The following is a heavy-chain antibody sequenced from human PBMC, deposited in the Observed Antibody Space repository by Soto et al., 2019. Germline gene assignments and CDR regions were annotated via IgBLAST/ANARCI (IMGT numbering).Heavy chain of an antibody. J-gene: IGHJ4*01. V-gene: IGHV1-69*13. CDR1: GGTFSSYA. D-gene: IGHD2-2*02. CDR2: IIPIFGTA. CDR3: ARDRLGYCSSTSCYTGIAVAGRSLDY. Sequence: SVKVSCKASGGTFSSYAISWVRQAPGQGLEWMGGIIPIFGTANYAQKFQGRVTITADESTSTAYMELSSLRSEDTAVYYCARDRLGYCSSTSCYTGIAVAGRSLDYWGRG.